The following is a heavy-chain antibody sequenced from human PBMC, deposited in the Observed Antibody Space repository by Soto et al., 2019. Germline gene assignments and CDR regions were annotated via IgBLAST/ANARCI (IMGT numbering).Heavy chain of an antibody. CDR3: AKDMLPARNYFYYMDV. J-gene: IGHJ6*03. Sequence: VQLVESGGGLVQPGRSLRLSCAASGFTYDDYAMHWVRQAPGKGLEWVAGISWNGVTIGYADTVKGRFTISRDNAKNSLYLQMNSLRPEDTALYYCAKDMLPARNYFYYMDVWGKGTTVTVSS. V-gene: IGHV3-9*01. CDR1: GFTYDDYA. CDR2: ISWNGVTI. D-gene: IGHD6-6*01.